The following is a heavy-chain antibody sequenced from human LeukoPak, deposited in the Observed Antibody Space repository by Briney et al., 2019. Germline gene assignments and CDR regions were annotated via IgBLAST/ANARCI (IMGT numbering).Heavy chain of an antibody. CDR3: ARDGLRAYYYDSSGYYNWFDP. V-gene: IGHV1-2*02. Sequence: ASVKVSCKASGYTFTGYYMHWVRQAPGQGLEWMGWINPNSGDTNYAQKFQGRVTMTRDTSISTAYMELSRLRSDDTAVYYCARDGLRAYYYDSSGYYNWFDPWGQGTLVTVSS. CDR1: GYTFTGYY. J-gene: IGHJ5*02. D-gene: IGHD3-22*01. CDR2: INPNSGDT.